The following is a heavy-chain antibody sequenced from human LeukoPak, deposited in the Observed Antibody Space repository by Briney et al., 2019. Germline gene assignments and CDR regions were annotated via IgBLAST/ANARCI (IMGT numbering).Heavy chain of an antibody. CDR1: GFTFTDHY. CDR3: AKDPGDFWSGPP. J-gene: IGHJ5*02. Sequence: PGGSLRLSCAASGFTFTDHYMSWVRQAPGKGLEWVSYISSGGDIIYYADSVKGRFTISRDNAKNSLFLQMNSLRAEDTAVYYCAKDPGDFWSGPPWGQGTLVTVSS. D-gene: IGHD3-3*01. CDR2: ISSGGDII. V-gene: IGHV3-11*04.